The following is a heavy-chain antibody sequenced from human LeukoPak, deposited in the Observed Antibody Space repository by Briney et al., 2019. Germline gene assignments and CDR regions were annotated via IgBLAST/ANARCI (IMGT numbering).Heavy chain of an antibody. CDR1: GGSISSGGYS. V-gene: IGHV4-30-2*05. CDR3: ARDNYGSGSYFDY. CDR2: IYRSGST. Sequence: KTSETLSLTCAVSGGSISSGGYSWSWIRQPPGKGLEWIGYIYRSGSTYYNPSLKSRVTISVDTSKNQFSLKLSSVTAADTAVYYCARDNYGSGSYFDYWGQGTLVTVSS. J-gene: IGHJ4*02. D-gene: IGHD3-10*01.